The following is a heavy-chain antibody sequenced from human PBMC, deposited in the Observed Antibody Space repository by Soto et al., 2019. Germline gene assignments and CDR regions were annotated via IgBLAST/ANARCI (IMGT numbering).Heavy chain of an antibody. D-gene: IGHD5-12*01. Sequence: GGSLRLSCAASGFTFSSYAMSWVRQAPGKGLEWVSAISGSGGSTYYADSVKGRFTISRDNSKNTLYLQMNSLRAEDTAVYYCAKDWDPRYSGYDIDYWGQGTLVTVSS. CDR3: AKDWDPRYSGYDIDY. V-gene: IGHV3-23*01. CDR2: ISGSGGST. J-gene: IGHJ4*02. CDR1: GFTFSSYA.